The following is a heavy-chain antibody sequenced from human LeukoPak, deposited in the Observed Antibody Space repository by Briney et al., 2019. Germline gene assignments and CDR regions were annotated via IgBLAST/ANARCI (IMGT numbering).Heavy chain of an antibody. D-gene: IGHD4-17*01. CDR2: INAGNGNT. V-gene: IGHV1-3*01. CDR3: ARAGDYGDYDWFDP. CDR1: GYTFTSYA. Sequence: PGASVKVSCKASGYTFTSYAMHWVRQAPGQRLEWMGWINAGNGNTKYSQKFQGRVTITMDTSASTAYMELSSLRSEDTAVYYCARAGDYGDYDWFDPWGQGTLVTVSS. J-gene: IGHJ5*02.